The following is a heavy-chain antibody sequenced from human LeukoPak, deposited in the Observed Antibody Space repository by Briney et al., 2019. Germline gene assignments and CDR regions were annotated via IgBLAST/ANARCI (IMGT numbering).Heavy chain of an antibody. CDR3: ARSRAGNDFLSAFYAFDI. J-gene: IGHJ3*02. CDR1: GGSLSSCY. D-gene: IGHD3-3*01. V-gene: IGHV4-34*01. Sequence: SETLSLTCAVYGGSLSSCYWSWIRQPPGKGLEWIGEINHGGSTNNNPSLKSRVTVLVDASKNQFSLKLSSVTAADSAVYYCARSRAGNDFLSAFYAFDIWGQGTMVTVSS. CDR2: INHGGST.